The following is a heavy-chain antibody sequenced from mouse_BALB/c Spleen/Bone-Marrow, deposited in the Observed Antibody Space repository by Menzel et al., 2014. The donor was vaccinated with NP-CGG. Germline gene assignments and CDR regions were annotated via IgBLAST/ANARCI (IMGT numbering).Heavy chain of an antibody. J-gene: IGHJ2*01. D-gene: IGHD1-1*01. V-gene: IGHV5-6-3*01. CDR2: TNSNGGST. CDR1: GFTFSSYG. CDR3: ARERYYGNGRIFEY. Sequence: EVNVVESGGGLVQPGGSLKLSCAASGFTFSSYGMSWVRQTPDKRLELVATTNSNGGSTYYPDSVKGRFTISRDNAKNTLYLQMSSLKSEDTAMYYCARERYYGNGRIFEYWGQGTTLTVSS.